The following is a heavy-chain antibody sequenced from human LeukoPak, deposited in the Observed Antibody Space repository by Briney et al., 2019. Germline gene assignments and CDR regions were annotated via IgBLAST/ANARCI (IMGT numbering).Heavy chain of an antibody. D-gene: IGHD6-25*01. J-gene: IGHJ4*02. CDR1: GFTFSSYG. Sequence: PGRSLRLSCAASGFTFSSYGMHWVRQAPGKGLEWVAVIWYDGSNKYYADSVKGRFTISRDNSKNTLYLQMNSLRAEDTAVYYCARSSSAEPPDYWGQGTLVTVSS. V-gene: IGHV3-33*01. CDR2: IWYDGSNK. CDR3: ARSSSAEPPDY.